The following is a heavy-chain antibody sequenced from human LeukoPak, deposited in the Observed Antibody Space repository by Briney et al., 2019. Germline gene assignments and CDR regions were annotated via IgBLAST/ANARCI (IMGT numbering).Heavy chain of an antibody. J-gene: IGHJ4*02. V-gene: IGHV3-23*01. CDR3: ASDSYIVATMGDY. Sequence: PGGSLRLSCAASGFTFSNHAMYWVRQAPGKGLEWVSAITDSGGGTYYTDSVKGRFTISRDNSKSTLYLQMNSLRAEDTAVYYCASDSYIVATMGDYWGQGTLVTVSS. CDR1: GFTFSNHA. CDR2: ITDSGGGT. D-gene: IGHD5-12*01.